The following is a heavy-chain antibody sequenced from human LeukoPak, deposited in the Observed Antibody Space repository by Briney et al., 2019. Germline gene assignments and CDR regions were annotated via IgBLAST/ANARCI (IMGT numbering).Heavy chain of an antibody. CDR1: GFTFSSYT. CDR3: GKGLFTVTPKDGWVY. CDR2: ISYDGSNK. Sequence: GALRLSSAASGFTFSSYTMSWVRQAPGKGLEWGAVISYDGSNKYYSDSGKGRFTISRDNTKNTLYLQMNSLRAEDTAVYYCGKGLFTVTPKDGWVYWGQGTLVTVSS. D-gene: IGHD4-17*01. V-gene: IGHV3-30*18. J-gene: IGHJ4*02.